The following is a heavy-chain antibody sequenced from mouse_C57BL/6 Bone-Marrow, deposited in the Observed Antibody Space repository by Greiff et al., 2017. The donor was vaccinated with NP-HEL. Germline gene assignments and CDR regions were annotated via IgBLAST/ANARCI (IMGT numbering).Heavy chain of an antibody. CDR1: GYTFTSYW. D-gene: IGHD2-4*01. Sequence: QVQLQQPGAELVKPGASVKLSCKASGYTFTSYWMHWVKQRPGQGLEWLGMIHPNSGSTNYNEKFKSKATLTVDKSSSTAYMQLSSLTSEDSAVYYCARGRLRPWFAYWGQGTTLTVSS. CDR3: ARGRLRPWFAY. V-gene: IGHV1-64*01. CDR2: IHPNSGST. J-gene: IGHJ2*01.